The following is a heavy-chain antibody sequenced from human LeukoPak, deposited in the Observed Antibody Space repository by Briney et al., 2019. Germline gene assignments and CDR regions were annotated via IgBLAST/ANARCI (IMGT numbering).Heavy chain of an antibody. J-gene: IGHJ6*02. CDR1: GGSISSSGYS. D-gene: IGHD4-17*01. Sequence: PSQTLSLTCAVSGGSISSSGYSWNWIRQPPEKGLEWIGYIYHSGSTYYNPSLKSRVTISVDTSKNQFSLKLSSVTAADTAVYYCARETVTPYYYYGMDVWGQGTTVTVSS. V-gene: IGHV4-30-2*01. CDR2: IYHSGST. CDR3: ARETVTPYYYYGMDV.